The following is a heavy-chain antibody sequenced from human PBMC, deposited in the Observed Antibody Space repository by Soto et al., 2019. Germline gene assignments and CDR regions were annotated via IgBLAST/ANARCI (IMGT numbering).Heavy chain of an antibody. D-gene: IGHD2-2*02. Sequence: QVRLVQSGADMKKPGASVTVSCRASGYTFTTYYLHWVRQAPGQGLEWMGIINPNGGSTTYSQHFQGRLTLTRDTSATTVYMELTGLTFADTAVYFCARDPAPSDAGPVRYPADIWGQGTLVTISS. V-gene: IGHV1-46*01. CDR2: INPNGGST. CDR1: GYTFTTYY. J-gene: IGHJ3*02. CDR3: ARDPAPSDAGPVRYPADI.